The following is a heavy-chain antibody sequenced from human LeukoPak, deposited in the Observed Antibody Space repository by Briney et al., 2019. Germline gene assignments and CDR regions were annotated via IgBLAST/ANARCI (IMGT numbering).Heavy chain of an antibody. CDR1: GYTFTGYY. J-gene: IGHJ3*02. Sequence: GASVKVSCKASGYTFTGYYMHWVRQAPGQGLEWMGWINPNSGGTNYAQKFQGRVTMTRDTSISTAYMELSRLRSDDTAVYYCARDRSTVTSGMGAFDSWGQGTMVTVSA. D-gene: IGHD4-17*01. V-gene: IGHV1-2*02. CDR3: ARDRSTVTSGMGAFDS. CDR2: INPNSGGT.